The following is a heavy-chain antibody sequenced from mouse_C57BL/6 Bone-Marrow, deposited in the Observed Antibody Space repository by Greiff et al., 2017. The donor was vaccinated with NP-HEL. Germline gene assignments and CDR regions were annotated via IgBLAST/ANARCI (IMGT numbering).Heavy chain of an antibody. V-gene: IGHV5-17*01. D-gene: IGHD1-1*01. Sequence: EVQLVESGGGLVKPGGSLKLSCAASGFTFSDYGMHWVRQAPEKGLEWVAYISSGSSTIYYADTVKGRFTISRDNAKNTLFLQMTSLRSEDTAMYYCARTGYYYGSSYGYFDYWGQGTTLTVSS. CDR1: GFTFSDYG. J-gene: IGHJ2*01. CDR3: ARTGYYYGSSYGYFDY. CDR2: ISSGSSTI.